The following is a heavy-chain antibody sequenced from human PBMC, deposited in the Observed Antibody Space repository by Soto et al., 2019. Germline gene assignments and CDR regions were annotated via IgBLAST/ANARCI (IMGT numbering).Heavy chain of an antibody. CDR1: GYALRDYS. V-gene: IGHV3-48*02. CDR2: TGTRRKYT. Sequence: PGGSLRLSCAASGYALRDYSMNWVRQAPGKGLEWVSYTGTRRKYTFYADSVRGRFTISRDDARNSVYLQLNSLRDEDTAVYYCVRDRDLAFDIWGQGTMVTVSS. J-gene: IGHJ3*02. CDR3: VRDRDLAFDI.